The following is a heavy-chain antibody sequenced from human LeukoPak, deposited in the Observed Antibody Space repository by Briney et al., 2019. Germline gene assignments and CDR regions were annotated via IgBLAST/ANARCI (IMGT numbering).Heavy chain of an antibody. D-gene: IGHD2-21*02. CDR1: GFTFPNAW. CDR2: IQSKTDSGTT. J-gene: IGHJ5*02. Sequence: GGSLRLSCAASGFTFPNAWMSWVRQAPGKGLEWVGRIQSKTDSGTTDYAAPVKGRFTISRDDSKNTLYLQMNSLKTDDTAVYYCTTELYCGGDCYPGAWGQGTLVTVSS. CDR3: TTELYCGGDCYPGA. V-gene: IGHV3-15*01.